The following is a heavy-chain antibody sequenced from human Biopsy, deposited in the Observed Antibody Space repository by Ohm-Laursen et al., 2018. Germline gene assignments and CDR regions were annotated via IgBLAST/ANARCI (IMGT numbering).Heavy chain of an antibody. J-gene: IGHJ1*01. CDR3: AKGQDLRGGAEYFQH. Sequence: SVKVSCKASGYTFTGQYLHWVRQVPGQGLEWMGWINPHGGTTKFAQDFQGRVTMTRDTSITTAYMELRRLRSDDTAVYYCAKGQDLRGGAEYFQHWGQGALVTVSS. V-gene: IGHV1-2*02. CDR2: INPHGGTT. D-gene: IGHD2-15*01. CDR1: GYTFTGQY.